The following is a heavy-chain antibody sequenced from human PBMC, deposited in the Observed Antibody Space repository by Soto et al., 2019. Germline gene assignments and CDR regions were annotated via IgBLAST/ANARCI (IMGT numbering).Heavy chain of an antibody. CDR3: AREEGYYDGSGYYYGYHFLHF. D-gene: IGHD3-22*01. CDR2: IIPIFGTT. CDR1: GGTFNTYT. J-gene: IGHJ4*02. Sequence: SVKVSCKASGGTFNTYTFNWVRQVPGQGLEWMGGIIPIFGTTNYAQKLQGRVTFTADESTSTAYMELRNLRSEDTAVYYCAREEGYYDGSGYYYGYHFLHFWGQGTLVTVSS. V-gene: IGHV1-69*13.